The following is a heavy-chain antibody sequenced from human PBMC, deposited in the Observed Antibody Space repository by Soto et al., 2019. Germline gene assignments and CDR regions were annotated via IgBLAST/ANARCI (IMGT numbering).Heavy chain of an antibody. J-gene: IGHJ4*02. Sequence: ASVKVSCKASGYTFTGYYMHWVRQAPGQGLEWMGWINPNSGGTNYAQKFQGWVTMTRDTSISTAYMELSRLRSDDTAVYYCARDPRGLGFRATVTLFDYWGQGTLVTVSS. CDR2: INPNSGGT. CDR1: GYTFTGYY. CDR3: ARDPRGLGFRATVTLFDY. V-gene: IGHV1-2*04. D-gene: IGHD4-17*01.